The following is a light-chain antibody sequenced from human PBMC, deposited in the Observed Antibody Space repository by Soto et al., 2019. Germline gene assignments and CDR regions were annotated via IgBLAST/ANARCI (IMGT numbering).Light chain of an antibody. CDR3: QQYGSSPPSGT. V-gene: IGKV3-20*01. Sequence: EIVMTQSPATLSVSPGERATLSCRASQSVSTSLAWYQQKPGQAPRVLIYGASSRATGIPDRFSGSGSGTDFTLTISRLEPEDFAVYYCQQYGSSPPSGTFGQGTKVDIK. CDR1: QSVSTS. J-gene: IGKJ1*01. CDR2: GAS.